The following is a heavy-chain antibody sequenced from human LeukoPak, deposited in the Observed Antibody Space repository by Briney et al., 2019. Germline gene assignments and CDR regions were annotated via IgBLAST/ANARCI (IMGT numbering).Heavy chain of an antibody. CDR1: GYTFTGYY. CDR3: ARTYYDFWSGYFTQLNWFDP. D-gene: IGHD3-3*01. J-gene: IGHJ5*02. V-gene: IGHV1-2*02. CDR2: INPNSGGT. Sequence: ASVKVSCKASGYTFTGYYMHWVRRAPGQGLEWMGWINPNSGGTNYAQEFQGRVTMTRDTSISTAYMELSRLRSDDTAVYYCARTYYDFWSGYFTQLNWFDPWGQGTLVTVSS.